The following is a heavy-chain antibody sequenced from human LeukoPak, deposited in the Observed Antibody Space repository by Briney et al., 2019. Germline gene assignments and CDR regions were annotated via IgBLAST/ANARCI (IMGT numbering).Heavy chain of an antibody. V-gene: IGHV4-59*01. CDR2: IYYSGST. CDR1: GGSISSYY. J-gene: IGHJ3*02. D-gene: IGHD7-27*01. Sequence: SETLSLTCTVSGGSISSYYWSWIRQPPGKGLEWLGYIYYSGSTNYNPSLKSRVTISVDTSKNQFSLKLSSVTAADTAVYYCARGSIQLGDAFDIWGQGTMVTVSS. CDR3: ARGSIQLGDAFDI.